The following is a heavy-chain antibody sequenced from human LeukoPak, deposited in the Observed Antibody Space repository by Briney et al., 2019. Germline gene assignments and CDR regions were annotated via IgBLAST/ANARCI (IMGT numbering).Heavy chain of an antibody. CDR1: GFTFSSYS. CDR3: ARGRIAVAGQEKIDY. D-gene: IGHD6-19*01. CDR2: ISSSTSNI. V-gene: IGHV3-21*04. J-gene: IGHJ4*02. Sequence: GGSLRLSCAASGFTFSSYSMNWLRQAPGKGLEWVSSISSSTSNIYYADSVKGRFTISRDNAKNSLYLQMNSLRAEDTAVYYCARGRIAVAGQEKIDYWGQGTLVTVSS.